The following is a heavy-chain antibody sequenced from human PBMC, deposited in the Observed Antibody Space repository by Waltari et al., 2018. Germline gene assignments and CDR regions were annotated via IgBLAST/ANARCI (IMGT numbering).Heavy chain of an antibody. CDR1: GYTFTIYY. J-gene: IGHJ4*02. CDR2: INIGAGXX. V-gene: IGHV1-46*01. Sequence: QVXLXQSGAEVKRPGASVKVSCEASGYTFTIYYIHWVRQAPGQGLEWMGMINIGAGXXXYAXKFRGRVTMTRDTSTXTVYMELNXLRPDDXAVYYCAREEPGATKGXDXWAQGTLVTVSS. CDR3: AREEPGATKGXDX. D-gene: IGHD1-26*01.